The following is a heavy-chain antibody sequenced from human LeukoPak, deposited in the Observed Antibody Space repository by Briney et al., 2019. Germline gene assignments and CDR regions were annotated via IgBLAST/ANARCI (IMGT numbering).Heavy chain of an antibody. CDR3: ARDLAAAGTPDAFDI. Sequence: SVKVSCKASGGTFSSYAISWVRQAPGQGLEWMGGIIPIFGTANYAQKFQGRVTIAADESTSTAYMELSSLRSEDTAVYYCARDLAAAGTPDAFDIWGQGTMVTVSS. CDR2: IIPIFGTA. D-gene: IGHD6-13*01. CDR1: GGTFSSYA. V-gene: IGHV1-69*01. J-gene: IGHJ3*02.